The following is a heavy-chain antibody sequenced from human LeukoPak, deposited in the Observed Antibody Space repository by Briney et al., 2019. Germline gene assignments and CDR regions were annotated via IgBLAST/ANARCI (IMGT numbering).Heavy chain of an antibody. CDR2: INPSGGNT. CDR1: GYTFTSYY. Sequence: ASVKVSCEASGYTFTSYYMHWVRQAPGQGLEWMGIINPSGGNTSYAQKFQGRVTMTRDTSTSTVYMELSSLRSEDTAVYYCARSTGTLIDYWGQGTLVTVSS. V-gene: IGHV1-46*01. J-gene: IGHJ4*02. CDR3: ARSTGTLIDY. D-gene: IGHD1-14*01.